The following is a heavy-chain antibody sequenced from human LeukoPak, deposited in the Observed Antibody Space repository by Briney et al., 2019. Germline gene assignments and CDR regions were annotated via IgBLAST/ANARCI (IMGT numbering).Heavy chain of an antibody. CDR1: GYTFTSYD. CDR2: MNPNSGNT. V-gene: IGHV1-8*01. Sequence: ASVKVSCKASGYTFTSYDINWVRQATGQGLEWMGWMNPNSGNTGYARKFQGRVTMSRNTSISTAYMELSSLRSEDTAVYYCARGAALWFGELLFYYYYYGMDVWGQGTTVTVSS. CDR3: ARGAALWFGELLFYYYYYGMDV. J-gene: IGHJ6*02. D-gene: IGHD3-10*01.